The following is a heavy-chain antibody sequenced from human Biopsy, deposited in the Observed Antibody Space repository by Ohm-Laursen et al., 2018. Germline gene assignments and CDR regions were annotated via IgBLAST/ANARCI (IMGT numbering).Heavy chain of an antibody. CDR2: TYKGGNT. V-gene: IGHV4-4*07. CDR3: ARDLPSSYYYAMDV. CDR1: GASITSYY. Sequence: SDTLSLTCTVSGASITSYYWSWTRQPAGKGLEWIGHTYKGGNTNHNPSLKSRVSMSVDTSKNQLSLTLRSVTAVDTAVYYCARDLPSSYYYAMDVWGQGTTVTVSS. J-gene: IGHJ6*02.